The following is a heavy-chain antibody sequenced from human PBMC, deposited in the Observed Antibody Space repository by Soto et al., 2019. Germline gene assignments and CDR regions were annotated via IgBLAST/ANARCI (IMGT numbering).Heavy chain of an antibody. CDR3: ARGCISPSCYYGLDRD. CDR1: GGTFTSFA. Sequence: QVQLVQSGAEVKKPGSSVKVSCKASGGTFTSFAVSWVRQAPGQGLEWMGGIIPISGTAHYAQKFQGRVTITADESRSTAYMELSSLRSEDTAVYYCARGCISPSCYYGLDRDWGQGTLVTVSS. J-gene: IGHJ4*02. V-gene: IGHV1-69*01. CDR2: IIPISGTA. D-gene: IGHD2-2*01.